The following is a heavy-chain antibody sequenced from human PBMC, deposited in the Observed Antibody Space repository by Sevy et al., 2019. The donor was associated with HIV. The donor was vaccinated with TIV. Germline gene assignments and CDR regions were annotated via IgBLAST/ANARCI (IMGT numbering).Heavy chain of an antibody. Sequence: ASVKVSCKASGYTFTDYYMHWVRQAPGQGLEWMGRINPYSGDTKYAQKFQGRVTMTRDTSIGTAYMVLSGLRFDDTAVYYCAREAGSNYYGQIDYWGQGSLVTVSS. V-gene: IGHV1-2*06. CDR2: INPYSGDT. CDR1: GYTFTDYY. CDR3: AREAGSNYYGQIDY. D-gene: IGHD4-4*01. J-gene: IGHJ4*02.